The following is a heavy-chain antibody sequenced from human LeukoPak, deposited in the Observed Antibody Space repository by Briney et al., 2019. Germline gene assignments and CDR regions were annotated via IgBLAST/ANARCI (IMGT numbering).Heavy chain of an antibody. J-gene: IGHJ5*02. CDR3: AKDLAARPSYHWFDP. V-gene: IGHV3-23*01. CDR2: ISGSGGST. CDR1: GLTFSSYA. Sequence: GGSLRLSCAASGLTFSSYAMSWVRQAPGKGLEWVSAISGSGGSTYYADSVKGRFTISRDNSKNTLYLQMNSLRAEDTAVYYCAKDLAARPSYHWFDPWGQGTLVTVSS. D-gene: IGHD6-6*01.